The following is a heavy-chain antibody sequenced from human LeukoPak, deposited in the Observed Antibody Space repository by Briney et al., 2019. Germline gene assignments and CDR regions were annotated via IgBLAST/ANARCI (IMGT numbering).Heavy chain of an antibody. D-gene: IGHD3-22*01. CDR3: AGVSPSYYYDSSGSLDAFDI. CDR1: GGSISSYY. Sequence: SETLSLTFTVSGGSISSYYWSWARQAPGKGLEWVGYIYYSASTQYKPSLKRRVTISVHTTKHQSPLKLSSVTAAPTAVHYSAGVSPSYYYDSSGSLDAFDIWGQGTMVTVSS. J-gene: IGHJ3*02. CDR2: IYYSAST. V-gene: IGHV4-59*01.